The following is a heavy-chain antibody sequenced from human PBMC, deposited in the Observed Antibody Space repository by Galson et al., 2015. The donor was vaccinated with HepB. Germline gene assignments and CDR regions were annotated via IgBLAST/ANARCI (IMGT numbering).Heavy chain of an antibody. CDR1: GFTFDDYA. Sequence: SLRLSCAASGFTFDDYAMHWVRQAPGKGLEWVSGISWNSGSIGYADSVKGRFTISRDDAKNSLYLQMNSLRAEDTALYYCAKESEAVARNNWFDPWGQGTLVTVSS. J-gene: IGHJ5*02. D-gene: IGHD6-19*01. V-gene: IGHV3-9*01. CDR3: AKESEAVARNNWFDP. CDR2: ISWNSGSI.